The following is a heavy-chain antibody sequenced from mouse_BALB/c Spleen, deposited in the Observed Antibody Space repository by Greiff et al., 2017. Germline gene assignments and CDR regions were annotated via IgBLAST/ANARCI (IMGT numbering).Heavy chain of an antibody. CDR3: DKAHYITAVVATHYYAMDY. CDR1: GFSLTSYG. D-gene: IGHD1-1*01. CDR2: IWRGGST. J-gene: IGHJ4*01. Sequence: VQLVESGPSLVQPSQSLSITCTVSGFSLTSYGVHWVRQSPGKGLEWLGVIWRGGSTDYNAAFMSRLSITKDNSKSQVFFKMNSLQADDTAIYYCDKAHYITAVVATHYYAMDYWGQGTSVTVSS. V-gene: IGHV2-5-1*01.